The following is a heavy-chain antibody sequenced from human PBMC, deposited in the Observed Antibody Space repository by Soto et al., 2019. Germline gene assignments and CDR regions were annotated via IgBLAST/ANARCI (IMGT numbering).Heavy chain of an antibody. J-gene: IGHJ3*02. CDR1: GYTFTSYG. D-gene: IGHD3-3*01. Sequence: ASVKVSCKASGYTFTSYGISWVRQAPGQGLEWMGWISAYNGNTNYAQKLQGRVTMTTDTSTSTAYMELRSLRSDDTAVYYCARGAPLSIFGVVVNAFDIWGQGTMVTVSS. CDR2: ISAYNGNT. CDR3: ARGAPLSIFGVVVNAFDI. V-gene: IGHV1-18*01.